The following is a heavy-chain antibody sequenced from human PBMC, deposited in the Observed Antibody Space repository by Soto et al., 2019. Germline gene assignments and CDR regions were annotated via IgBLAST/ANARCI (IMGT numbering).Heavy chain of an antibody. CDR1: GGTFSSYA. V-gene: IGHV1-69*12. CDR2: IIPIFGTA. Sequence: QVQLVQSGAEVKKPGSSVKVSCKASGGTFSSYAISWVRQAPGQGLEWMGGIIPIFGTANYAQKFQGRVTITADESTSKAYMELSSLRSEDTAVYYCARDNTPYYYDSSGYHFDYWGQGTLVTVSS. D-gene: IGHD3-22*01. CDR3: ARDNTPYYYDSSGYHFDY. J-gene: IGHJ4*02.